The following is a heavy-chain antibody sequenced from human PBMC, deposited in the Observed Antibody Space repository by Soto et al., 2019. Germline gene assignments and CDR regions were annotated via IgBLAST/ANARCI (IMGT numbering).Heavy chain of an antibody. CDR1: GFTFNDYA. J-gene: IGHJ4*02. Sequence: QVRLVESGGGVVQPGRSLRLSCAASGFTFNDYAMHWVRQAPGKGLEWVAVISYGGSNEYYADSVKGRFTISRDNSKNTLYLQMNSLRAEDTAVYYCARREYSYNYVDNWGQGPLVTVSS. V-gene: IGHV3-30-3*01. CDR2: ISYGGSNE. CDR3: ARREYSYNYVDN. D-gene: IGHD3-16*01.